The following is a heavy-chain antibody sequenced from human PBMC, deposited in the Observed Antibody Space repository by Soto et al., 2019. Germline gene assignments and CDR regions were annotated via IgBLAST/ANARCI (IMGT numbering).Heavy chain of an antibody. CDR2: IYYSGST. J-gene: IGHJ4*02. CDR3: ARHGRGSGWLTFDY. V-gene: IGHV4-31*03. CDR1: GGSISSGGYY. Sequence: SETLSLTCTVSGGSISSGGYYWSWIRQHPGKGLEWIGYIYYSGSTYYNPSLKSRVTISVDTSKNQFSLKLNSVTAADTAMYYCARHGRGSGWLTFDYWGQGTLVTVSS. D-gene: IGHD6-19*01.